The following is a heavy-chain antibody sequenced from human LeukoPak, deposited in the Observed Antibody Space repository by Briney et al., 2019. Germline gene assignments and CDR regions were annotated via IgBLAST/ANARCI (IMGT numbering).Heavy chain of an antibody. D-gene: IGHD4-23*01. CDR1: GYSISSDYY. CDR3: ARDVTSGGNSPRFDY. J-gene: IGHJ4*02. Sequence: PSETLSLTCAVSGYSISSDYYWGWIRQPPGKGLEWIGNIYHSGSTYYNPSLKSRVTISVDTSKNQFSLKLNSVTAADTAVYYCARDVTSGGNSPRFDYWGQGTLVTVSS. CDR2: IYHSGST. V-gene: IGHV4-38-2*02.